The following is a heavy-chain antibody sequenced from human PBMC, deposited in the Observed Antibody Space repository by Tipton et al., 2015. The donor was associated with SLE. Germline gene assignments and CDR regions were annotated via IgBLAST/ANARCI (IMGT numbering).Heavy chain of an antibody. Sequence: TLSLTCAVSGGSLTGHYWSWIRQPPGKGLEWIAEINHRGDTNYNPSLKSRVTISVDTSKNQFSLKLSSVTAADTAVYYCARGSGYGYGDDAFDIWGQGTMVTVSS. J-gene: IGHJ3*02. CDR1: GGSLTGHY. D-gene: IGHD5-18*01. V-gene: IGHV4-34*01. CDR3: ARGSGYGYGDDAFDI. CDR2: INHRGDT.